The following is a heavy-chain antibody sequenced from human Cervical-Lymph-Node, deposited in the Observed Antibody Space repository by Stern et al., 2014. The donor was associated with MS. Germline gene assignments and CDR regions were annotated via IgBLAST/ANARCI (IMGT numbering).Heavy chain of an antibody. CDR2: ILSDGSSK. V-gene: IGHV3-33*01. CDR1: GFTFSSHG. J-gene: IGHJ4*02. Sequence: VQLVESGGGVVQPGGTLRLSCAASGFTFSSHGMHWVRQAPGKGLEWVAVILSDGSSKYYIDSVRGRFSISRDNSKNTLYLHMNSLRAEDTAVYYCARDRVGALDYWGQGTLVTVSS. CDR3: ARDRVGALDY. D-gene: IGHD4/OR15-4a*01.